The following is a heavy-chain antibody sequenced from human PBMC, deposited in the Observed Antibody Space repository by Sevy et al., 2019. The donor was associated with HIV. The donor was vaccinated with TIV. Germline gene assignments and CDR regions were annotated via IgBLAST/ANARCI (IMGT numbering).Heavy chain of an antibody. CDR1: GYTFTSYG. CDR2: ISAYNGNT. D-gene: IGHD5-12*01. J-gene: IGHJ3*02. Sequence: ASVKVSCKASGYTFTSYGISWVRQAPGQGLEWMGWISAYNGNTNYAQKLQGRVTMTTDTSTSTAYMELRSLRSDDTAVYYCARDVVATRRRFNDAFDIWGQGTMVTVSS. CDR3: ARDVVATRRRFNDAFDI. V-gene: IGHV1-18*01.